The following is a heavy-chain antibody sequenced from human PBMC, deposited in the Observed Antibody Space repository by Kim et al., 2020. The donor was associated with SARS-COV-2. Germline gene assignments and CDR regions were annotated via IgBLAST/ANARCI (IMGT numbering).Heavy chain of an antibody. CDR2: IYYSGST. J-gene: IGHJ4*02. D-gene: IGHD3-22*01. CDR1: GGSISNGGYY. CDR3: ARAPGLGTMIVVVTHFDY. V-gene: IGHV4-31*03. Sequence: SETLSLTCTVSGGSISNGGYYWSWIRQHPGKGLEWIGYIYYSGSTYYNPSLKSRVTISVDTSKNQFSLKLSSVTAADTAVYYCARAPGLGTMIVVVTHFDYWGQGTLFTVSS.